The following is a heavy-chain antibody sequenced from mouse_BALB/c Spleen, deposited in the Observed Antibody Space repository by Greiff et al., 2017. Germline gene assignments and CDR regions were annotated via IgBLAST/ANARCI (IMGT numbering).Heavy chain of an antibody. Sequence: VQLQQSGAELVKPGASVKLSCTASGFNFKDTYMHWVKQRPEQGLEWIGRIDPANGNTKYDPKFQGKATITADTSSNTAYLQLSSLTSEDTAVYYCARDGNIPYWGQGTTLTVSS. D-gene: IGHD2-1*01. CDR3: ARDGNIPY. CDR1: GFNFKDTY. J-gene: IGHJ2*01. CDR2: IDPANGNT. V-gene: IGHV14-3*02.